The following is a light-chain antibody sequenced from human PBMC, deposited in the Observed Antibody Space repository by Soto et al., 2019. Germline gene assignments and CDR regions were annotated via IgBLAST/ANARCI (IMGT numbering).Light chain of an antibody. CDR2: GNS. V-gene: IGLV1-40*01. CDR1: SSNIGAGYG. J-gene: IGLJ2*01. CDR3: HSYDSSLSGLL. Sequence: QSVLTQPPSVSGAPGQRVTISCTGSSSNIGAGYGVHWYQQLPGTAPKLLIYGNSNRPSGVPDRFSGSKSGTSASLAITGLQAEDDADYYCHSYDSSLSGLLFGGGTKLTVL.